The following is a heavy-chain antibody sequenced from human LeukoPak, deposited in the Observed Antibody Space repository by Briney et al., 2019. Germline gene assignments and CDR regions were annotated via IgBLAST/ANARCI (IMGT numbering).Heavy chain of an antibody. Sequence: PGGSVRLSCAASGFTFSSYGMHWVRQAPGKGLEWVAVISYDGSNKYYADSVKGRFTISRDNSKNTLYLQMNSLRAEDTAVYYCAKVYSGYGHFDYWGQGTLVTVSS. J-gene: IGHJ4*02. CDR1: GFTFSSYG. D-gene: IGHD5-12*01. V-gene: IGHV3-30*18. CDR2: ISYDGSNK. CDR3: AKVYSGYGHFDY.